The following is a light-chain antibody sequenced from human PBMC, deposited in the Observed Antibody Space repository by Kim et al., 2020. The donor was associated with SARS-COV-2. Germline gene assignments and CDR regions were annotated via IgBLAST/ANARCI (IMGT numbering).Light chain of an antibody. CDR3: QQYNNWLTWT. V-gene: IGKV3-15*01. Sequence: APEERATVACRASQSVSSNLAWYQQKHGQAPRLLIYGASTRATGIPARFSGSGSGTEFTLTISSMQSEDFAVYYCQQYNNWLTWTFGQGTKVDIK. CDR1: QSVSSN. CDR2: GAS. J-gene: IGKJ1*01.